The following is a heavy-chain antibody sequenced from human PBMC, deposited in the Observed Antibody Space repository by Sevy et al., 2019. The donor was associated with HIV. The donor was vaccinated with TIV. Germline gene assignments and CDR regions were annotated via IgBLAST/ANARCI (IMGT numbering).Heavy chain of an antibody. Sequence: GGSLRLSCAGSGFIFSTYAMTWVRQAPGKGLEWVSSISSSSTYIYYADSVKGRFTISRDNAKNSLYLQMSSLRAEDTAVYYCARDLVIPATTDYFYYGMDVWGQGTTVTVSS. D-gene: IGHD2-15*01. J-gene: IGHJ6*02. CDR2: ISSSSTYI. CDR3: ARDLVIPATTDYFYYGMDV. V-gene: IGHV3-21*01. CDR1: GFIFSTYA.